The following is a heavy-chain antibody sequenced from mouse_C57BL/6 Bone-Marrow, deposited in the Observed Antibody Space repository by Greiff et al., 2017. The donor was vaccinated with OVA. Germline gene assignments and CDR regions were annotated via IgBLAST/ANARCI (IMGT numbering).Heavy chain of an antibody. CDR2: ISSGGSYT. CDR1: GFTFSSYG. CDR3: ARQRLTTVVATPFAY. Sequence: EVHLVESGGDLVKPGGSLKLSCAASGFTFSSYGMSWVRQTPDKRLEWVATISSGGSYTYYPDSVKGRFTISRDNAKNTLYLQMSSLKSEDTAMYYCARQRLTTVVATPFAYWGQGTLVTVSA. V-gene: IGHV5-6*01. J-gene: IGHJ3*01. D-gene: IGHD1-1*01.